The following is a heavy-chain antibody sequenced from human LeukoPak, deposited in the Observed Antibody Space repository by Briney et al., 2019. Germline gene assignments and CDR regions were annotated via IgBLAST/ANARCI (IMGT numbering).Heavy chain of an antibody. Sequence: ASVKVSCKASGYTFTSYGISWVRQAPGQGLEWMGWSSAYNGNTNYAQKLQGRVTMTTDTSTSTVYMELRSLRSDDTAVYYCARPYYDSSPPPYDYWGQGTLVTVSS. D-gene: IGHD3-22*01. CDR3: ARPYYDSSPPPYDY. V-gene: IGHV1-18*01. CDR2: SSAYNGNT. CDR1: GYTFTSYG. J-gene: IGHJ4*02.